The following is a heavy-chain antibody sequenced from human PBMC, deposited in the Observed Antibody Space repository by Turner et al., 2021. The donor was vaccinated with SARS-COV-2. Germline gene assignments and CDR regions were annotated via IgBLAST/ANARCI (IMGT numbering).Heavy chain of an antibody. CDR1: RFNFSSYA. D-gene: IGHD3-16*01. J-gene: IGHJ4*02. Sequence: QVQLVESGGGVVQPGRSLRLSCAVSRFNFSSYAMHWVRQAPGKGLEWVAVISYDGSNKYYGDSVKGRFTVSRDNSKNTVFLQMNSLRIADTAVYYCARDLGNGANVCGYWGQGILVTVSS. CDR2: ISYDGSNK. V-gene: IGHV3-30*04. CDR3: ARDLGNGANVCGY.